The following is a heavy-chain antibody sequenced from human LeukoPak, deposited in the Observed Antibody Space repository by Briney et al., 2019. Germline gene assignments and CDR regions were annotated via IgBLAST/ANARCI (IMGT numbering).Heavy chain of an antibody. D-gene: IGHD5-18*01. V-gene: IGHV3-48*03. CDR1: GFTFSSHE. CDR2: ISSSGSTI. Sequence: GGSLRLSCAASGFTFSSHEMNWVRQAPGKGLEWVSYISSSGSTIYYADSVKGRFTISRVNAKDSLYLQMNSLRAEDTAVYYCARRGYSYGYEPADYWGQGTLVTVSS. CDR3: ARRGYSYGYEPADY. J-gene: IGHJ4*02.